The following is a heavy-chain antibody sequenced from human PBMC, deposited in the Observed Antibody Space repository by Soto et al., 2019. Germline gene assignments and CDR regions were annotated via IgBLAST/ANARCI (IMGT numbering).Heavy chain of an antibody. Sequence: SSENLALTCSVYGGSFRGYYWSWIRQPPGKALEGIGEINHSGSTNYNPSLKSRVTISVDTSKNQVSLKLSSVTAAGTAVYYCARAPLQEVVLGVTFDIWCQGIMVT. CDR1: GGSFRGYY. CDR2: INHSGST. J-gene: IGHJ3*02. V-gene: IGHV4-34*01. D-gene: IGHD6-13*01. CDR3: ARAPLQEVVLGVTFDI.